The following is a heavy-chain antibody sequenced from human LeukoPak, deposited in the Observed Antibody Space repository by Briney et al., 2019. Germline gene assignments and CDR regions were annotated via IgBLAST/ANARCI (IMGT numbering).Heavy chain of an antibody. Sequence: GGSLRLSCAASGFTFDDYAMSWVRQAPGKGLEWVSGINWSGVSTGYADSVKGRFAISRDNTKNSLFLQMNSLRAEDTAFYYCAKGKDTLNPYWYFDVWGRGTLVTVSS. CDR1: GFTFDDYA. D-gene: IGHD2-15*01. V-gene: IGHV3-20*04. CDR2: INWSGVST. CDR3: AKGKDTLNPYWYFDV. J-gene: IGHJ2*01.